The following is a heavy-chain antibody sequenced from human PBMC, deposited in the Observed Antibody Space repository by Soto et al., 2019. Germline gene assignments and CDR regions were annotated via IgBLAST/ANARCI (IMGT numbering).Heavy chain of an antibody. V-gene: IGHV4-61*01. D-gene: IGHD3-16*01. CDR1: CVPVTSGSFC. Sequence: LSPKWTVSCVPVTSGSFCWSWILQPPGKGLEWMGFCSYSATTNYKPSLKSRVTISVDTSRSQISLKFSSLTAAAPAVYDCARGATLTQFDCCGRGTRGSFSS. J-gene: IGHJ4*02. CDR3: ARGATLTQFDC. CDR2: CSYSATT.